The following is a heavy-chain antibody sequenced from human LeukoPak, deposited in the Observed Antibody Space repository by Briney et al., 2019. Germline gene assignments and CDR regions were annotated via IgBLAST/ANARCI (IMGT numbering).Heavy chain of an antibody. J-gene: IGHJ4*02. V-gene: IGHV1-2*06. D-gene: IGHD6-19*01. CDR1: GYTFTGYY. CDR2: FNPNSGGT. CDR3: ASEYSSGWYGDY. Sequence: ASVKVSCKASGYTFTGYYMHWVRQAPGQGLEWIGRFNPNSGGTRYPQKYQGRITITRDTTISTAYMVLSRLRSDDTAVYYCASEYSSGWYGDYWGQGTLVTVSS.